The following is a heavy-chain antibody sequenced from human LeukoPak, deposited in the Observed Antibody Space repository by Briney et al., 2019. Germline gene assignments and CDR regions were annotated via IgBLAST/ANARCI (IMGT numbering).Heavy chain of an antibody. D-gene: IGHD3-3*01. Sequence: PGGTLRLSCAASGFTFSSYWMSWVRQAPGKGLEGVANIKQDGSEKYYVDSVKGRFTISRDNAKNSLYLQMNRLRAEDTAVYYCARVWGNTIFGVDYYYMDVWGKGTTVTVSS. CDR3: ARVWGNTIFGVDYYYMDV. V-gene: IGHV3-7*01. J-gene: IGHJ6*03. CDR1: GFTFSSYW. CDR2: IKQDGSEK.